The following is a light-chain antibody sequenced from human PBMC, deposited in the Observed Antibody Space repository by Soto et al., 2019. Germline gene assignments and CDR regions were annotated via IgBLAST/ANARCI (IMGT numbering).Light chain of an antibody. V-gene: IGLV1-44*01. CDR1: NSNIRTNS. J-gene: IGLJ3*02. CDR2: NKN. Sequence: QSVLTQPPSASGTPGQRVTISCSGTNSNIRTNSVNWFQQLPGAAPKLLIYNKNRRPSGVPDRFSGSKSGTSASLAISGLQSEDEADYYCSAWDDSLNGQVFGGGTKLTV. CDR3: SAWDDSLNGQV.